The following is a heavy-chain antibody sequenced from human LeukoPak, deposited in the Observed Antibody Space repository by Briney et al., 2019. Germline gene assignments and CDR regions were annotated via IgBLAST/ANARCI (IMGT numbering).Heavy chain of an antibody. J-gene: IGHJ3*02. CDR1: GFTFDDYA. D-gene: IGHD3-22*01. Sequence: GRALRLSCAASGFTFDDYAMHWVRQAPGKGLEWVSGISWNSGSIGYAASVKGRFTISRDNAKNSLYLQMNSLRAEDTALYYCAKATTRITMIVPAFDIWGQGTMVTVSS. CDR2: ISWNSGSI. V-gene: IGHV3-9*01. CDR3: AKATTRITMIVPAFDI.